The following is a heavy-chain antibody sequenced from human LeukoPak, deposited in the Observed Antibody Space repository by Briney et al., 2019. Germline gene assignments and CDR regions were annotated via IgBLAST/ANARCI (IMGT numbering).Heavy chain of an antibody. V-gene: IGHV3-30*19. CDR3: ARDPSLYDEGSYFDY. D-gene: IGHD3-16*01. Sequence: GGSLRLSCAASGFSFSTYGMHWVRQAPGKGLEWVAVISYDGSNKYYADSVKGRFTISRDNSKNTLYLQMNSLRAEDTAVYYCARDPSLYDEGSYFDYWGQGTLVTVSS. CDR2: ISYDGSNK. J-gene: IGHJ4*02. CDR1: GFSFSTYG.